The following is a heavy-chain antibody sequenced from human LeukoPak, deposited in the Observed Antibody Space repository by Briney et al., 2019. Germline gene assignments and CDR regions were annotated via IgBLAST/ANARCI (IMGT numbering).Heavy chain of an antibody. D-gene: IGHD4-11*01. Sequence: SVKVSCKASGGTFSSYAISWVRQAPGQGLEWMGRIIPIFGTANYAQKFQGRVTITTDESTSTAYMELSSLRSEDTAVYYCARELWDSNTHLPGFGLPYYYYYMDVWGKGTTVTVSS. J-gene: IGHJ6*03. CDR1: GGTFSSYA. CDR2: IIPIFGTA. CDR3: ARELWDSNTHLPGFGLPYYYYYMDV. V-gene: IGHV1-69*05.